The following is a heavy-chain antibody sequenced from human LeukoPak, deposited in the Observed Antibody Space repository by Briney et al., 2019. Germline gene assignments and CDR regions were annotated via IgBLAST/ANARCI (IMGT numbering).Heavy chain of an antibody. Sequence: SETLSLTCAVYGGSFSGYYWSWIRQLPGKGLEWIGEINHSGSTNYNPSLKSRVTISVDTSKNQFALKLSSVTAADTAVYYCARGPSPLGYWGQGTLVTVSS. J-gene: IGHJ4*02. CDR1: GGSFSGYY. CDR2: INHSGST. CDR3: ARGPSPLGY. V-gene: IGHV4-34*01. D-gene: IGHD7-27*01.